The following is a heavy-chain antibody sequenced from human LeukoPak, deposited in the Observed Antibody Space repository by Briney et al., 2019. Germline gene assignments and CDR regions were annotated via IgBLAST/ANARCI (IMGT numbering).Heavy chain of an antibody. J-gene: IGHJ4*02. Sequence: PGGSLRLSCAASGFTVSSNYMSWVRQAPGKGLEWVSVIYSGGSTYYADSVKGRFTISRDNSKNTLYLQMNSLRAEDTAVYYCARVEGNGYNNYFDYWGQGTLVTVSS. CDR1: GFTVSSNY. V-gene: IGHV3-66*01. CDR3: ARVEGNGYNNYFDY. D-gene: IGHD5-24*01. CDR2: IYSGGST.